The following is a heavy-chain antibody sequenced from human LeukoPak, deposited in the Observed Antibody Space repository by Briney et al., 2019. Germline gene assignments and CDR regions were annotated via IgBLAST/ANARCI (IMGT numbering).Heavy chain of an antibody. CDR3: AVDYGATHNWFDP. CDR2: IYYSGNT. V-gene: IGHV4-39*01. Sequence: SSETLSLTCTVSGGSMSSSSYYWGWIRQPPGKGLEWIGSIYYSGNTYYNPSLKSRVTISVDTSKNQFSLKVSSVTAADTAVYYCAVDYGATHNWFDPWGQGTLVTVSS. J-gene: IGHJ5*02. CDR1: GGSMSSSSYY. D-gene: IGHD4/OR15-4a*01.